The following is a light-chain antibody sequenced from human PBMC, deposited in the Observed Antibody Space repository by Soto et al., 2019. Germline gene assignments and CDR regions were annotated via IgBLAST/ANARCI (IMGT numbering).Light chain of an antibody. J-gene: IGLJ3*02. CDR3: QSYDISLRGSEV. CDR2: GNS. V-gene: IGLV1-40*01. CDR1: RTNIGAGYD. Sequence: QAVVTQPPSVSGAPGQRVTISCTGSRTNIGAGYDVHWYQQLPGTAPKLLIYGNSNRPSGVPDRFSGSKSGTSASLAITGLQAEDEADYYCQSYDISLRGSEVFGGGTQLTVL.